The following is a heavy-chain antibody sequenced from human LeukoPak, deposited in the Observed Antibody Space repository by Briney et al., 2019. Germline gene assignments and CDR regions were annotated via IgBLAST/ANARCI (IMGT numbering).Heavy chain of an antibody. CDR1: GFTFSSYA. CDR3: ARRAIAARVFDY. D-gene: IGHD6-6*01. Sequence: PGGSLRLSCAASGFTFSSYAMSWVRQAPGKWLEWVSAISGSGGSTYYADSVKGRFTISRDNAKNSLYLQMNSLRAEDTAVYYCARRAIAARVFDYWGQGTLVTVSS. J-gene: IGHJ4*02. V-gene: IGHV3-23*01. CDR2: ISGSGGST.